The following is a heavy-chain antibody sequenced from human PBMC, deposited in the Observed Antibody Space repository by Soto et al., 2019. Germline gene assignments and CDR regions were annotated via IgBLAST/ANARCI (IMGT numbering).Heavy chain of an antibody. J-gene: IGHJ5*02. CDR3: ARGTYYYDSSGYNWFDP. V-gene: IGHV5-51*01. D-gene: IGHD3-22*01. CDR1: GYNFTSYW. Sequence: GESLKSSCKGSGYNFTSYWMGWVRQMPGKGLEWMGIIYPGDSDTRYSPSFQGQVTISADKSISTAYLRWSSLKASDTAMYYCARGTYYYDSSGYNWFDPWGQGTLVTVSS. CDR2: IYPGDSDT.